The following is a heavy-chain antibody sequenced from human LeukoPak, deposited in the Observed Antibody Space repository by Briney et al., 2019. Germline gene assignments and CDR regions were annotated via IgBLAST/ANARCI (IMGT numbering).Heavy chain of an antibody. J-gene: IGHJ4*02. V-gene: IGHV4-61*02. Sequence: PSETLSLTCTVSGGSISSATYYWSWIRQPAGKGLEWIGRIYTSGSTNYNPSLKSRVTISVDSSRTQFSLKLRSVTAADTAVYYCAKGYCRGNSCYDDRGAFDYWGQGTLVTVSS. D-gene: IGHD2-2*01. CDR1: GGSISSATYY. CDR3: AKGYCRGNSCYDDRGAFDY. CDR2: IYTSGST.